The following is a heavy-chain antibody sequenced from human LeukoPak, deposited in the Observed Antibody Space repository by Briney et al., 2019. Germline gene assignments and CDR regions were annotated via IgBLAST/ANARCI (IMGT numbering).Heavy chain of an antibody. V-gene: IGHV4-59*08. J-gene: IGHJ4*02. CDR1: GDSITSYY. Sequence: SETLSLTCTVSGDSITSYYWSWIRQPPGEGLEWIGYIFHTGNTNYNPSLKSRVSRSLDTSKSQISLRLNSVTAADTAVYYCAKHRFGEPRFDNWGQGSLVSVSS. D-gene: IGHD3-10*01. CDR3: AKHRFGEPRFDN. CDR2: IFHTGNT.